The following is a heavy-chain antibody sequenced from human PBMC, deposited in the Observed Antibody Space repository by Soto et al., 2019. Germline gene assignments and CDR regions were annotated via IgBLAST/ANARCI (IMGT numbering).Heavy chain of an antibody. Sequence: QVQLVQSGAEVKKPGASVKVSCKASGYTFTRYAMHWVRQAPGQGLEWMGWINTGNGNTHYSQKFQGRVTFTRDASATTAYMELSSLTSEDTDVYYCARNVDYFDPWGQGTLVTGSS. CDR3: ARNVDYFDP. CDR2: INTGNGNT. CDR1: GYTFTRYA. D-gene: IGHD4-17*01. J-gene: IGHJ5*02. V-gene: IGHV1-3*04.